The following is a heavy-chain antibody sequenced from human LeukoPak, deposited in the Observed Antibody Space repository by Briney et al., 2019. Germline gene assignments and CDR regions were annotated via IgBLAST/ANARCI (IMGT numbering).Heavy chain of an antibody. J-gene: IGHJ6*03. Sequence: PSETLSLTCSVSGGSISNVYWSWSRQPPGNELEWIGYISNSGSTDYNPSLQSQATISVDTSKNQISLKVSSVTAADTAVYYCARGGNNWDDYYYMDVWGKGTTVTVSS. V-gene: IGHV4-59*01. CDR1: GGSISNVY. CDR3: ARGGNNWDDYYYMDV. CDR2: ISNSGST. D-gene: IGHD1-1*01.